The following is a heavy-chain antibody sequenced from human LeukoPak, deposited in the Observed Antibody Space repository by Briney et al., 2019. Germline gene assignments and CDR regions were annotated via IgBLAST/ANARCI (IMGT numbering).Heavy chain of an antibody. CDR2: IDGRRT. J-gene: IGHJ2*01. D-gene: IGHD5-24*01. V-gene: IGHV3-23*01. Sequence: PGGSLRLSCVASGFTFGRYAMSWVRRAPGKGLEWVSAIDGRRTYYEDSVKGRFTISRDNSKNTLYLQMNSLRVEDTAVYYCAREVDGCSVADLWGRGTLVTVSS. CDR1: GFTFGRYA. CDR3: AREVDGCSVADL.